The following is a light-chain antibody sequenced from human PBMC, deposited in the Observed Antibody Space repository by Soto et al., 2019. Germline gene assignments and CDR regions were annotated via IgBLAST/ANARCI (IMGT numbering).Light chain of an antibody. Sequence: EFVLTQSPATLSLSPGERATLSCRASQSIHTSLAWYQQKSGKPPRLVIYDSTLRANGVPDRFGGSRSGTEFTLTINSLEPEDFAVYYCQQRNVWPPITFGQGTRLEI. V-gene: IGKV3-11*01. CDR1: QSIHTS. CDR2: DST. CDR3: QQRNVWPPIT. J-gene: IGKJ5*01.